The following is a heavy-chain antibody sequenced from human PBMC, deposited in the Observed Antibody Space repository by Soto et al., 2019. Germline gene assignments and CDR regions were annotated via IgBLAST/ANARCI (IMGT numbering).Heavy chain of an antibody. CDR2: INNDGSST. D-gene: IGHD1-26*01. Sequence: GGSLRLSCAASGFTFSSYWMHWVRQAPGKGLVWVSRINNDGSSTSYADSVKGRFTISRDNAKNRLYLQMNSLRAEDTAVYYCARERGWDSGSYSYAFDIWSQGTMVTVSS. CDR3: ARERGWDSGSYSYAFDI. V-gene: IGHV3-74*01. J-gene: IGHJ3*02. CDR1: GFTFSSYW.